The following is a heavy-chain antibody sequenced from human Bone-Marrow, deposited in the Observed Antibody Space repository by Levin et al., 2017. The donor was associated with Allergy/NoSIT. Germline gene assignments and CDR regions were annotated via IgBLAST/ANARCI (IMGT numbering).Heavy chain of an antibody. CDR3: ARGRYSGYDDFDY. CDR1: GFTFSSYA. Sequence: GGSLRLSCAASGFTFSSYAMHWVRQAPGKGLEWVAVISYDGSNKYYADSVKGRFTISRDNSKNTLYLQMNSLRAEDTAVYYCARGRYSGYDDFDYWGQGTLVTVSS. J-gene: IGHJ4*02. D-gene: IGHD5-12*01. V-gene: IGHV3-30-3*01. CDR2: ISYDGSNK.